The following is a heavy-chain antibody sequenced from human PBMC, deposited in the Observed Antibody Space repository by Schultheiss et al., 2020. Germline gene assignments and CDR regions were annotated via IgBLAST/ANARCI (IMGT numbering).Heavy chain of an antibody. CDR2: IDWDDDK. V-gene: IGHV2-70*01. D-gene: IGHD6-19*01. CDR1: GFSLSTSGVG. J-gene: IGHJ4*02. Sequence: SGPTLVKPTQTLTLTCTFSGFSLSTSGVGVGWIRQPPGKALEWLALIDWDDDKYYSTSLKTRLTISKDTSKNQVVLTMTNMDPVDTATYYCARIRSGSGWYYFDYWGQGTLVTVSS. CDR3: ARIRSGSGWYYFDY.